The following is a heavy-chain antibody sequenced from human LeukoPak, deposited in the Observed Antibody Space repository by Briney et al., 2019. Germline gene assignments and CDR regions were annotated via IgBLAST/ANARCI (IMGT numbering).Heavy chain of an antibody. CDR2: IYYTGAT. CDR1: GGSISTYY. D-gene: IGHD5-18*01. Sequence: PSETLSHTCTVSGGSISTYYWSWIRLPPGKGLEWIGYIYYTGATYYNPSLKSRVTISLDTSKNHFSLKLSSVTAADAAVYYCARAGYTYGTGYYFDYWGQGALATVSS. V-gene: IGHV4-59*01. CDR3: ARAGYTYGTGYYFDY. J-gene: IGHJ4*02.